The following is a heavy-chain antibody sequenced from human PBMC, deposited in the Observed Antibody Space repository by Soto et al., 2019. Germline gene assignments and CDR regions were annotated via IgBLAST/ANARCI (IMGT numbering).Heavy chain of an antibody. CDR3: VRDGTKTLRDWFDP. V-gene: IGHV4-4*07. CDR2: IYATGTT. CDR1: GASISCFY. Sequence: DTLSLNCTVSGASISCFYWSWIRKSAGKGLEWIGRIYATGTTDYNPSLKSRVMMSVDTSKKQFSLKLRSVTAADTAVYYCVRDGTKTLRDWFDPWGQGISVTVSS. D-gene: IGHD1-1*01. J-gene: IGHJ5*02.